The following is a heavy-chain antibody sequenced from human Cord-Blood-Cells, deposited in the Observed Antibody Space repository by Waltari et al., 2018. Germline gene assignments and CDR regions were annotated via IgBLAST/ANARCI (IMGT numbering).Heavy chain of an antibody. V-gene: IGHV3-30*18. D-gene: IGHD3-10*01. CDR1: GFTFSSYG. J-gene: IGHJ4*02. Sequence: QVQLVESGGGVVQPGRSLRLSCAASGFTFSSYGTPWVRQAPGKGLEWVAVISYDGSNKYYADSVKGRFTISRDNSKNTLYLQMNSLRAEDTAVYYCAKDGYYYGSGSYDYWGQGTLVTVSS. CDR2: ISYDGSNK. CDR3: AKDGYYYGSGSYDY.